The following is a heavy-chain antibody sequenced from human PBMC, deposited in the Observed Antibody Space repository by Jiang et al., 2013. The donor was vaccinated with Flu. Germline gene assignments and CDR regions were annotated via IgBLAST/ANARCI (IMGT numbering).Heavy chain of an antibody. D-gene: IGHD3-16*02. CDR3: ARDSSILGLGELSLDY. Sequence: GSGLVKPSETLSLTCTVSGGSISSYYWSWIRQPAGKGLEWIGRIYTSGSTNYNPSLKSRVTMSVDTSKNQFSLKLSSVTAADTAVYYCARDSSILGLGELSLDYWGQGTLVTVSS. V-gene: IGHV4-4*07. J-gene: IGHJ4*02. CDR2: IYTSGST. CDR1: GGSISSYY.